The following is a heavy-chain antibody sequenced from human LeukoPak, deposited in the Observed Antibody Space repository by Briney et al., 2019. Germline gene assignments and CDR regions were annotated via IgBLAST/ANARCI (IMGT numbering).Heavy chain of an antibody. D-gene: IGHD1-26*01. V-gene: IGHV1-18*01. Sequence: ASVKVSCKASGYTYTSYGISWVRQAPGEGLEWMGWISTYNGNTNYAQKLQGRVTMTTDTSTSTAYMELRSLRSDDTAVYYCARDIVYSGSSGAFRYFDYWGQGTLVTVSS. CDR1: GYTYTSYG. CDR3: ARDIVYSGSSGAFRYFDY. J-gene: IGHJ4*02. CDR2: ISTYNGNT.